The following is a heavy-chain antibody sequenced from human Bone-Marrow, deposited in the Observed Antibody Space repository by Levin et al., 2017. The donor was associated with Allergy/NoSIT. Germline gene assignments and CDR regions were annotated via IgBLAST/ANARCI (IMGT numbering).Heavy chain of an antibody. CDR1: GYTFTGYY. D-gene: IGHD3-9*01. V-gene: IGHV1-2*06. CDR3: ARVEVLRYFDWLDYFDY. Sequence: ASVKVSCKASGYTFTGYYMHWVRQAPGQGLEWMGRINPNSGGTNYAQKFQGRVTMTRDTSISTAYMELSRLRSDDTAVYYCARVEVLRYFDWLDYFDYWGQGTLVTVSS. J-gene: IGHJ4*02. CDR2: INPNSGGT.